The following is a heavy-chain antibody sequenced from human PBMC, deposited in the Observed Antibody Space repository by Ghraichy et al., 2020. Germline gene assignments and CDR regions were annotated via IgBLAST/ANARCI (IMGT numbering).Heavy chain of an antibody. D-gene: IGHD3-3*01. V-gene: IGHV3-7*01. Sequence: ETLSLTCAASGFTFSSYWMSWVRQAPGKGLEWVANIKQDGSEKYYVDSVKGRFTISRDNAKNSLYLQMNSLRAEDTAVYYCASSLPAGYGYYDFWSGYLSRYYYCGMDVWGQGTTVTVSS. J-gene: IGHJ6*02. CDR1: GFTFSSYW. CDR2: IKQDGSEK. CDR3: ASSLPAGYGYYDFWSGYLSRYYYCGMDV.